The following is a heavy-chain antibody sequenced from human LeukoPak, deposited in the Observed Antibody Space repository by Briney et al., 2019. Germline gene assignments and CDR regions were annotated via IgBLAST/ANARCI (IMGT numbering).Heavy chain of an antibody. CDR2: LTWNSGSI. D-gene: IGHD3-22*01. V-gene: IGHV3-9*01. CDR1: GFTFDNYA. J-gene: IGHJ4*02. Sequence: GGSLRLSCAASGFTFDNYALHWVRQAPGKGLEWVSGLTWNSGSIGYADSVKGRFTISRDNAQNSLYLQMNGLRPEDTAFYYCAKGSDSGYNFFDYWGQGTLVTVSS. CDR3: AKGSDSGYNFFDY.